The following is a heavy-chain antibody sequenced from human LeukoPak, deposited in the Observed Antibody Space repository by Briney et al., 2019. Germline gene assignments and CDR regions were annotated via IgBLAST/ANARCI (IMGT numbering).Heavy chain of an antibody. CDR2: INSSSNYI. D-gene: IGHD4-23*01. CDR3: TRLHGVNSYDYYGMDV. V-gene: IGHV3-21*01. J-gene: IGHJ6*02. CDR1: GITFSSYS. Sequence: GGSVRLSCAGSGITFSSYSMNWVRQAPGKGLEWVSSINSSSNYIYYEDSVKGRFTISRDNAKKSLYLQMNSLRAEDTAVYYCTRLHGVNSYDYYGMDVWGQGATVTVSS.